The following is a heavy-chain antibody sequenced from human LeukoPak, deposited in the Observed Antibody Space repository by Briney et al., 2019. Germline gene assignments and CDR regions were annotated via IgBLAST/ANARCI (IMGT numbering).Heavy chain of an antibody. D-gene: IGHD7-27*01. Sequence: QPGGSPRLSCAASGFTFSSYAMHWVRQAPGKALEYVSAISSNGGSTYYANSVKGRFTISRDNSKNTLYLQMGSLRAEDMAVYYRARVLTGDPGAFDIWGQGTMVTVSS. J-gene: IGHJ3*02. CDR2: ISSNGGST. CDR1: GFTFSSYA. V-gene: IGHV3-64*01. CDR3: ARVLTGDPGAFDI.